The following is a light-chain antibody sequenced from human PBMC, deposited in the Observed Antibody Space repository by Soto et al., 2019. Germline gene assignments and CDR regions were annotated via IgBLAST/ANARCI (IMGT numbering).Light chain of an antibody. V-gene: IGKV1-5*01. CDR1: QSISTW. Sequence: DIQITQSPSTLSASVGDRVTITCRASQSISTWLAWYQQRPGKAPKLLIYDASSFESGVPSRFSGSGSGTEFTLTISSLEPDDFATYYCQQYDTYWTFGQGTKVDIK. CDR2: DAS. CDR3: QQYDTYWT. J-gene: IGKJ1*01.